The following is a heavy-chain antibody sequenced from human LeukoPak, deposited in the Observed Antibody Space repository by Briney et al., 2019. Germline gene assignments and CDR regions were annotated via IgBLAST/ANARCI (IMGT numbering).Heavy chain of an antibody. CDR1: GFTFSSYW. CDR2: IKQDGGEK. D-gene: IGHD3-3*01. CDR3: ARVSAEWLLFY. Sequence: GGSLRLSCAASGFTFSSYWMTWVRQAPGEGLEWVANIKQDGGEKYYLDSVKGRFTISRDNAKNSLYLQMSSLRAEDTAVYYCARVSAEWLLFYWGQGTLVTVSS. V-gene: IGHV3-7*01. J-gene: IGHJ4*02.